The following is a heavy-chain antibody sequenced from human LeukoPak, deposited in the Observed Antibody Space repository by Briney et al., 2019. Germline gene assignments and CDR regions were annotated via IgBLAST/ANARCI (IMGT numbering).Heavy chain of an antibody. CDR2: ISSSGSTI. D-gene: IGHD6-19*01. CDR3: ARQTVAGTFLDY. J-gene: IGHJ4*02. V-gene: IGHV3-48*03. Sequence: GGSLRLSCAASGFTYSSYEMSWVRQGPGKGLEWVSYISSSGSTIYYADSVKGRFTISRDNAENSLYLQMNSLRAEDTAVYYCARQTVAGTFLDYWGQGTLVTVSS. CDR1: GFTYSSYE.